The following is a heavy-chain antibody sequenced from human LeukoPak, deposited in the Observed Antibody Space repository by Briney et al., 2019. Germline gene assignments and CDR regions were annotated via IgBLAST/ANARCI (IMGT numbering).Heavy chain of an antibody. CDR1: GFTFSHYW. V-gene: IGHV3-74*01. J-gene: IGHJ4*02. CDR2: TNTHGSST. D-gene: IGHD3-22*01. CDR3: VPTDSSGLD. Sequence: GGSLRLSCEASGFTFSHYWLHWVRQAPGKGLVWVSRTNTHGSSTPYVDSVKGRFTISRDNAKNTMYLQMNSLRAEDTAVYYCVPTDSSGLDWGQGTLVTVSS.